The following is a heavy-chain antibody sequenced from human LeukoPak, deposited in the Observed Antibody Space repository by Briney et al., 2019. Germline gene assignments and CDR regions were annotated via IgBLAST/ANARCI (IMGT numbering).Heavy chain of an antibody. CDR1: GGSINSGDFY. CDR3: ARLGGCTTTSCYVHWFDP. CDR2: IFYSGST. D-gene: IGHD2-2*01. Sequence: TSETLSLTCTVSGGSINSGDFYWGWIRQPPGKGLEWIGYIFYSGSTSYNPSLKSRVTISVDTSKNQFSLKLYSVTAADTAVYYCARLGGCTTTSCYVHWFDPWGQGTLVTVSS. V-gene: IGHV4-30-4*02. J-gene: IGHJ5*02.